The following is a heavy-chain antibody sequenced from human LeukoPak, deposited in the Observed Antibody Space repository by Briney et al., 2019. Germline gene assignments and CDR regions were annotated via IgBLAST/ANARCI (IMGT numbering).Heavy chain of an antibody. Sequence: GGSLRLSCAASGFTFSSYSMNWVRQAPGKGLEWVSSISSSSSYIYYADSVKGRFTISRDNAKNSLYLQMNSLRAEDTAVYYCARDPKRGYSGYADYWGQGTLVTVSS. D-gene: IGHD5-12*01. CDR2: ISSSSSYI. J-gene: IGHJ4*02. CDR1: GFTFSSYS. V-gene: IGHV3-21*01. CDR3: ARDPKRGYSGYADY.